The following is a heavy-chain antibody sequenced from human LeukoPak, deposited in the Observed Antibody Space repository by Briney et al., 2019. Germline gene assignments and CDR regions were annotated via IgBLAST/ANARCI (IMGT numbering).Heavy chain of an antibody. V-gene: IGHV5-51*01. J-gene: IGHJ3*01. CDR1: GYSFSNYW. CDR3: ARPNITSYYDSRGYDAFDV. Sequence: GESLKISCKASGYSFSNYWIGWVRQVPGKGLEWMGIVYPRDSDTRYSPSFQGQVTISADKSVRTAYLQWSSLKASDTAMYYCARPNITSYYDSRGYDAFDVWGQGTMVAVSS. D-gene: IGHD3-22*01. CDR2: VYPRDSDT.